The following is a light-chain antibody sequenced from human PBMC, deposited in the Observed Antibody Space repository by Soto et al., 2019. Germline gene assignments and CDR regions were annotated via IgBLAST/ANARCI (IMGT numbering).Light chain of an antibody. Sequence: IRMSHSPSAVPASTANRVSINCRASQSVNRYLDWYQQKPGKAPHLLIYAASSLESGVPSRFSGSGSGTEFTLTISSLQPEDFTTYYCQQCYSTPFTFGQGTRLEI. CDR3: QQCYSTPFT. CDR1: QSVNRY. CDR2: AAS. V-gene: IGKV1-39*01. J-gene: IGKJ5*01.